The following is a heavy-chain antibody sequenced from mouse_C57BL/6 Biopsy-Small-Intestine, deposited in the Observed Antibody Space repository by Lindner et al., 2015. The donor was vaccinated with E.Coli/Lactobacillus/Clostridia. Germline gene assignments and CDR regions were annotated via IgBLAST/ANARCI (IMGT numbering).Heavy chain of an antibody. V-gene: IGHV5-17*01. CDR1: GFTFSDYG. D-gene: IGHD1-1*01. CDR3: ARPYYGRRAWYFDV. CDR2: ISSGSSTI. J-gene: IGHJ1*03. Sequence: VQLQESGGGLVKPGGSLKLSCAASGFTFSDYGMHWVRQAPEKGLEWVAYISSGSSTIYYADTVKGRFTISGDNAKNTLFLQMTSLRSEDTAIYYCARPYYGRRAWYFDVWGTGTTVTVSS.